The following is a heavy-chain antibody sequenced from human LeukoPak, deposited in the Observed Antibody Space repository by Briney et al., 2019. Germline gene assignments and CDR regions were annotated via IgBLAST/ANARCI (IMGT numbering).Heavy chain of an antibody. CDR2: IIPIFGTA. J-gene: IGHJ4*02. CDR3: ARLPSDIAVAGTYYFDY. V-gene: IGHV1-69*13. CDR1: GGTFSSYA. Sequence: ASVKVSCKASGGTFSSYAISWVRQAPGQGLEWMGGIIPIFGTANYAQKFQGRVTITADESTSTAYMELSSLRSEDTAVYHCARLPSDIAVAGTYYFDYWGQGTLVTVPS. D-gene: IGHD6-19*01.